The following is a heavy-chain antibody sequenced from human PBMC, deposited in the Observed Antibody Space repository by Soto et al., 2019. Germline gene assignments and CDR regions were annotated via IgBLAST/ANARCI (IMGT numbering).Heavy chain of an antibody. CDR3: AGEEQTGANYSLDY. CDR2: ISPHSGGP. Sequence: QVRLVQSGAEVKKPGASVKVSCKASGYTFTGYYIHWVRQAPGQGLEWMGSISPHSGGPNYAPRFQGGVTMTRDTSMTTVYMEMSGLTSDDTAVYYCAGEEQTGANYSLDYWGQGTLVTVSS. D-gene: IGHD7-27*01. J-gene: IGHJ4*02. V-gene: IGHV1-2*02. CDR1: GYTFTGYY.